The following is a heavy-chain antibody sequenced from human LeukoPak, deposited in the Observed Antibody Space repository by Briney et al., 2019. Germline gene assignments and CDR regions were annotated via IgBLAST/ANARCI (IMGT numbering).Heavy chain of an antibody. CDR3: ARALDRYCTNGVCYRLDY. V-gene: IGHV3-30-3*01. CDR2: ISYDGSNK. CDR1: GFTFSGYA. Sequence: GGSLRLSCAASGFTFSGYAMHWVRQAPGKGLEWVAVISYDGSNKYYADSVKGRFTISRDNSKNTLYLQMNSLRAEDTAVYYCARALDRYCTNGVCYRLDYWGQGTLVTVSS. D-gene: IGHD2-8*01. J-gene: IGHJ4*02.